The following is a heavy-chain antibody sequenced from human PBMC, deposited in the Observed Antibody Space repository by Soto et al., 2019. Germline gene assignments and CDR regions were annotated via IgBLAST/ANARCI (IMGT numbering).Heavy chain of an antibody. D-gene: IGHD3-10*01. CDR2: ISYDGSNK. CDR1: GFTFSSYA. CDR3: PRDSGQEDAFDI. J-gene: IGHJ3*02. Sequence: QVQLVESGGGVVQPGRSLRLSCAASGFTFSSYARHWVRQAPGKGLEWVAVISYDGSNKYYADSVKGRFPISRDNSKNTLYLQMNSLRAEDTAVYYCPRDSGQEDAFDIWGQQTMVTVS. V-gene: IGHV3-30-3*01.